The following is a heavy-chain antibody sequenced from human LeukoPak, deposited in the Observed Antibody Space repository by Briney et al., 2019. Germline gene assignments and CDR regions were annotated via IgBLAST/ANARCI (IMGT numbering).Heavy chain of an antibody. CDR1: GGTFSSYA. Sequence: GASVKVSCKASGGTFSSYAISWVRQAPGQGLEWMGRIIPIFGTANYAQKFQGRVTITTDESTSTAYMELSSLRSEDTAVYYCARVEGNYAAPFDYWGQGTLVTVSS. J-gene: IGHJ4*02. V-gene: IGHV1-69*05. CDR3: ARVEGNYAAPFDY. CDR2: IIPIFGTA. D-gene: IGHD1-7*01.